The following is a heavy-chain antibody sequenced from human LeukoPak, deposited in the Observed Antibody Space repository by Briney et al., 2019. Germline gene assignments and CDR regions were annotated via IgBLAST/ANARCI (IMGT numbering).Heavy chain of an antibody. Sequence: PGGSLRPSCVGSGFTFNTYAMKWVRQAPGKGLEWMAVVFFDGSDQYYADSVQGRFTISRDNSKNTLYLQMDNLRVEDTAVYYCARVSKPGWYDYYYMDVWGKGTTVIVSS. V-gene: IGHV3-30*04. J-gene: IGHJ6*03. D-gene: IGHD6-19*01. CDR3: ARVSKPGWYDYYYMDV. CDR1: GFTFNTYA. CDR2: VFFDGSDQ.